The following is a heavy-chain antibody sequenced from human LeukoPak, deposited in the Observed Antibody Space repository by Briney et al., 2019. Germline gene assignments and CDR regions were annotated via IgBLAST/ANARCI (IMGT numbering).Heavy chain of an antibody. CDR1: GYSFTSYW. Sequence: GESLKISCKGSGYSFTSYWIGWVRQMPGKGLEWMGIIYPGDSDTRYSPSFQGQVTISADKSISTAYLQWSSLKASDTAMYYCARRMGYSWPSRGVFDIWGQGTMVTVSS. CDR3: ARRMGYSWPSRGVFDI. J-gene: IGHJ3*02. D-gene: IGHD2-8*01. CDR2: IYPGDSDT. V-gene: IGHV5-51*01.